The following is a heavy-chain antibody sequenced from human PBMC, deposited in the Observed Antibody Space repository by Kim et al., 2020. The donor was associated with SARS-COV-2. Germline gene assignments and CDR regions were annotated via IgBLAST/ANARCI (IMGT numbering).Heavy chain of an antibody. CDR3: AKARLMTVVIEADD. J-gene: IGHJ4*02. V-gene: IGHV1-2*02. CDR1: GYTLTDYY. CDR2: INPKDGGT. D-gene: IGHD2-21*01. Sequence: ASVKVSCKASGYTLTDYYIHWVRQAPGQGLEWMGWINPKDGGTNYVEKFQDRVTMTRDTSTSTAIMELGSLRYDDTAVYYCAKARLMTVVIEADDWGQGTQVTVSS.